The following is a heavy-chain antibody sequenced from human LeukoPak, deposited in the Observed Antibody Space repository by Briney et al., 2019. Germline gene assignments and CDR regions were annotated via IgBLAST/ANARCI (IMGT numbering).Heavy chain of an antibody. Sequence: SETLSLTCAVYGGSFSGYYWSWIRQPPGKGLEWIGEINHSGSTKYNPSLKSRVTISVDTSKNQFSLKLSSVTAADTAVYYCARVVYHYDSSGYPLGNDAFDIWGQGTMVTVSS. D-gene: IGHD3-22*01. J-gene: IGHJ3*02. CDR3: ARVVYHYDSSGYPLGNDAFDI. V-gene: IGHV4-34*01. CDR2: INHSGST. CDR1: GGSFSGYY.